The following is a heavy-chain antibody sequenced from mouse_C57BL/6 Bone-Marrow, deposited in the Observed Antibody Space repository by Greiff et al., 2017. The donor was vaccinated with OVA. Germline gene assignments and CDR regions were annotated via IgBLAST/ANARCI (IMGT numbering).Heavy chain of an antibody. CDR3: ARQNYGSSFFDY. J-gene: IGHJ2*01. Sequence: EVKLMESGGGLVQPGGSLKLSCAASGFTFSDYYMYWVRQTPEKRLEWVAYISNGGGSTYYPDTVKGRFTISRDNAKNTLYLQMSRLKSEDTAMYYCARQNYGSSFFDYWGQGTTLTVSS. CDR2: ISNGGGST. D-gene: IGHD1-1*01. V-gene: IGHV5-12*01. CDR1: GFTFSDYY.